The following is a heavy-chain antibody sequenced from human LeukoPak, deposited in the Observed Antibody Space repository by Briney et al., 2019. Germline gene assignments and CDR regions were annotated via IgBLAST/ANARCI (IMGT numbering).Heavy chain of an antibody. V-gene: IGHV3-7*03. J-gene: IGHJ4*02. Sequence: PGGSLRLSCAASGFTFSSYWMSWVRQAPGKGLEWVANIKQDGSEKYYVDSVKGRFTISRDNAKNTIYLQMNSLRAEDTAVYYCAQTGGSGTYDFDYWGQGTLVTVSS. CDR1: GFTFSSYW. CDR2: IKQDGSEK. D-gene: IGHD3-10*01. CDR3: AQTGGSGTYDFDY.